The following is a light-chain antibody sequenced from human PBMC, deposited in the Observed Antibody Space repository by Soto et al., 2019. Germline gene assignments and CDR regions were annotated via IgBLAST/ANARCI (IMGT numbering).Light chain of an antibody. V-gene: IGLV2-14*03. J-gene: IGLJ1*01. CDR3: SSYTSTYSLV. CDR1: IDDVGAYNY. CDR2: DVN. Sequence: LTQPASVSGSPGQSITISCTGTIDDVGAYNYVSWYQQRPGSAPQLIMYDVNNRPSGASHRFSGSKSGHTAYLTISGLQSDDEANYHRSSYTSTYSLVFGTGSKVTVL.